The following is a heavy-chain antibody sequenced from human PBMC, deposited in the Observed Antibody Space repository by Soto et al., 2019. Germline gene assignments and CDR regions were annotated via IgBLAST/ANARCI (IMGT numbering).Heavy chain of an antibody. CDR2: IYTSGST. J-gene: IGHJ5*02. V-gene: IGHV4-4*07. D-gene: IGHD3-9*01. CDR1: GGSISSYY. CDR3: ARARYYDILTGYYGNNWFDP. Sequence: SATLSLTCTVSGGSISSYYRSWIREPAGKGLEWIGRIYTSGSTNYNPSLKSRVTMSVDTSKNQFSLKLSSVTAADTAVYYCARARYYDILTGYYGNNWFDPWGQGTLVTV.